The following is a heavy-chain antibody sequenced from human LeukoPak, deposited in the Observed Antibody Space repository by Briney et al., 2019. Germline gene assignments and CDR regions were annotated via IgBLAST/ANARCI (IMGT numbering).Heavy chain of an antibody. Sequence: GGSLRLSCAASGYTVSSNYMSWVRQAPGKGLEWVSVIYSGGSTYCADSVKGRFTISRDNSKNTLYLQMDSLRAEDAAVYYCARDDDRSGNNLDYWGQGTPVAVSS. J-gene: IGHJ4*02. D-gene: IGHD3-10*01. CDR2: IYSGGST. CDR1: GYTVSSNY. V-gene: IGHV3-53*01. CDR3: ARDDDRSGNNLDY.